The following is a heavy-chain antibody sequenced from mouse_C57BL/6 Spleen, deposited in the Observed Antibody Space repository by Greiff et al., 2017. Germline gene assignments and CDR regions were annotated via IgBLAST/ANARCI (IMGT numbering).Heavy chain of an antibody. V-gene: IGHV5-12*01. CDR3: AKQDDYDGCAMDY. CDR2: ISNGGGST. J-gene: IGHJ4*01. D-gene: IGHD2-4*01. CDR1: GFTFSDYY. Sequence: EVKLVESGGGLVQPGGSLKLSCAASGFTFSDYYMYWVRQTPEKRLEWVAYISNGGGSTYYPDTVKGRFPISRDNAKNTLYLQMSRLKSEDTAMYYGAKQDDYDGCAMDYWGQGTSVTVSS.